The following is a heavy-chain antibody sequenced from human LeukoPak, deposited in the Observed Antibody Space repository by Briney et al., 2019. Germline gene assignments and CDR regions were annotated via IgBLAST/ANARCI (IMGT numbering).Heavy chain of an antibody. V-gene: IGHV1-69*06. CDR2: IIPIFGTA. CDR3: ARAAGFGYCSSTSCYDHYYYYYMDV. J-gene: IGHJ6*03. CDR1: GGTFSSYA. D-gene: IGHD2-2*01. Sequence: ASVKVSCKASGGTFSSYAISWVRQAPGPRLEWMGRIIPIFGTANYAQKFQGRVTITADKSTSTAYMELSSLRSEDTAVYYCARAAGFGYCSSTSCYDHYYYYYMDVWGKGTTVTVFS.